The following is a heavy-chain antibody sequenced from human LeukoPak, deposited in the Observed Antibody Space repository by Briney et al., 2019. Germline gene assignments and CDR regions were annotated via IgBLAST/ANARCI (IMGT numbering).Heavy chain of an antibody. CDR3: ATLKAAVTIFDN. D-gene: IGHD4-17*01. V-gene: IGHV3-7*01. Sequence: GGSLKVSCTASGFIFSSCWVRWVRQAPGKGLEWVASIKADGSEKKHADSVQGRFTISRDTAENSSYLQMNSLRDDDTAVYYCATLKAAVTIFDNCGQGTLVTVS. CDR1: GFIFSSCW. J-gene: IGHJ4*02. CDR2: IKADGSEK.